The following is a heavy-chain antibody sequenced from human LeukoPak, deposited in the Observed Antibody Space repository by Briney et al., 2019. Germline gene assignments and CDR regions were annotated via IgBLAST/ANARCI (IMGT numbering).Heavy chain of an antibody. CDR2: ISSSSSYI. Sequence: PGGSLRLSCAASGFTFSSYSMTWVRQAPGKGLEWVSPISSSSSYIYYADSVKGRFTISRDNDKNSLYLQMNSLRAEDTAVYYCARENYYDSSGLPDFDYWGQGTLVTVSS. V-gene: IGHV3-21*01. D-gene: IGHD3-22*01. CDR1: GFTFSSYS. J-gene: IGHJ4*02. CDR3: ARENYYDSSGLPDFDY.